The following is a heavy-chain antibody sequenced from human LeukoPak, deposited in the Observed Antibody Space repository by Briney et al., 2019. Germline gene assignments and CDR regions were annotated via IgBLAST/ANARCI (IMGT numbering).Heavy chain of an antibody. D-gene: IGHD3-10*01. CDR2: IASDGSST. CDR1: GFTFSSYW. Sequence: GGSLRLSCAASGFTFSSYWMNWVRQAPGKGLVWVSRIASDGSSTTYADSVKGRFSISRDNAKNTLYLQMNSLRAEDTAVYYCARGFSGYGDYVDYWGQGTLVTVSS. CDR3: ARGFSGYGDYVDY. J-gene: IGHJ4*02. V-gene: IGHV3-74*01.